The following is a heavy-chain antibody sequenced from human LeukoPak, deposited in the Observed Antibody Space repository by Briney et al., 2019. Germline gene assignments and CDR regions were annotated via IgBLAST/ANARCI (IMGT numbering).Heavy chain of an antibody. J-gene: IGHJ3*02. CDR2: IYTSGST. Sequence: PSETLSLTCTVSRGSISTFYWSWIRQPAGKGLEWIGRIYTSGSTNYNPSLKSRVIMSVDTSKTQFSLRLSSVTAADTAVYYCARRGGTDAFDIWGQGTMVTVSS. CDR3: ARRGGTDAFDI. D-gene: IGHD6-25*01. CDR1: RGSISTFY. V-gene: IGHV4-4*07.